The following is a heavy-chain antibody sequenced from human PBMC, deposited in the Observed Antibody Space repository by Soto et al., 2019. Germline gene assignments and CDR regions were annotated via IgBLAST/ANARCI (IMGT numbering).Heavy chain of an antibody. V-gene: IGHV3-23*01. CDR2: ISAGGDMT. Sequence: DVQLLESGGQLVQPGGSLRLSCSASGFALSSYAMSWVRQAPGKGLQWVSSISAGGDMTYNSDSVKGRFTISRDNAKNSLYLQMNSLRAEDTAVYYCATSGGGWLQPPVWGQGTLVTVSS. D-gene: IGHD5-12*01. CDR1: GFALSSYA. J-gene: IGHJ4*02. CDR3: ATSGGGWLQPPV.